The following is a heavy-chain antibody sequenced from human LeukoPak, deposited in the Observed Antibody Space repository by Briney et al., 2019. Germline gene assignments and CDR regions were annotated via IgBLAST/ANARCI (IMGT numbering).Heavy chain of an antibody. D-gene: IGHD2-2*01. J-gene: IGHJ4*02. CDR3: ARDRDVTAATSFDY. Sequence: ASVKVSCKASGYTFTSYGISWVRQAPGQGLEWMGWISAYNGNTNYAQKLQCRVTMTTDTSTSTAYMELRSLRSDDTAVYYCARDRDVTAATSFDYWGQGTLVTVSS. CDR1: GYTFTSYG. CDR2: ISAYNGNT. V-gene: IGHV1-18*04.